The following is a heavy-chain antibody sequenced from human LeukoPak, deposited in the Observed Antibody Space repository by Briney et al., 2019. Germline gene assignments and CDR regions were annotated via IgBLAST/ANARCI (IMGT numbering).Heavy chain of an antibody. V-gene: IGHV4-4*07. D-gene: IGHD1-1*01. CDR2: IYASGST. CDR3: ARDHTIPTATTLSYGMDV. Sequence: SETLSLTCTVSGVSISGYYWSWIRQPAGKGLEWIGRIYASGSTTYNPSLKSRVTMSVDTSKNQFSLKLSSVTAADTAVYYCARDHTIPTATTLSYGMDVRGQGTTVTVSS. J-gene: IGHJ6*02. CDR1: GVSISGYY.